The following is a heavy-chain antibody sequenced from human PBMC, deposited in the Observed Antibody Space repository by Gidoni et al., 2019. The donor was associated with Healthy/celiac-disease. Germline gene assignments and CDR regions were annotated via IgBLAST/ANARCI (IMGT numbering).Heavy chain of an antibody. Sequence: QVQLQQWGAGLLKPSETLSLTCAVYGGSFSGYYWSWIRQPPGKGLEWIGEINHSGSTNYNPSLKSRVTISVDTSKNQFSLKLSSVTAADTAVYYCARGRPNYYDSKGALDYWGQGTLVTVSS. J-gene: IGHJ4*02. D-gene: IGHD3-22*01. CDR1: GGSFSGYY. V-gene: IGHV4-34*01. CDR3: ARGRPNYYDSKGALDY. CDR2: INHSGST.